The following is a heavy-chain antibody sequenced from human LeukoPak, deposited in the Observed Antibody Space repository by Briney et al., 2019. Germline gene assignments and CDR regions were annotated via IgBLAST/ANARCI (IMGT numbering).Heavy chain of an antibody. Sequence: PGGSLRLSCAASGFTFSTYGMHWVRQAPGKGLEWVALIWPNGSNKYHADSVKGRFTISRDNSKSTLFLQMSSLAAEDTAVYYCVGELLTAAGTIGAFDIWGRGTMVTVSS. J-gene: IGHJ3*02. D-gene: IGHD6-13*01. CDR3: VGELLTAAGTIGAFDI. CDR1: GFTFSTYG. CDR2: IWPNGSNK. V-gene: IGHV3-33*01.